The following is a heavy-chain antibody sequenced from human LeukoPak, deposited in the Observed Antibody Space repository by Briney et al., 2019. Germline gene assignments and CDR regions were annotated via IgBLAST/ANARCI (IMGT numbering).Heavy chain of an antibody. J-gene: IGHJ3*02. CDR3: AKDQGIAVAGTDDAFDI. CDR1: GFTFSNYG. Sequence: GRSLRLSCAASGFTFSNYGMHWVRQAPGKGLEWVAVIAYDGSNEYYAEFVKGRFTISRDNSKNTLYLQVYSLRAEDTAVYFCAKDQGIAVAGTDDAFDIWGQGTRVTVSS. V-gene: IGHV3-30*18. CDR2: IAYDGSNE. D-gene: IGHD6-19*01.